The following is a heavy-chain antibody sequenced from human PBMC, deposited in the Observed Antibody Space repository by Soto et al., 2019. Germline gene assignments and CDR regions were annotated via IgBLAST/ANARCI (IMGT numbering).Heavy chain of an antibody. J-gene: IGHJ6*02. CDR3: ARDRNRYYYGSGAGGMDV. CDR1: GGSISSYY. V-gene: IGHV4-59*01. CDR2: IYYSGST. D-gene: IGHD3-10*01. Sequence: QVQLQESGPGLVKPSETLSLTCTVSGGSISSYYWSWIRQPPGKGLEWIGYIYYSGSTNYNPSLKSRVTISVDTSKNQFSLKLSSVTAADTAVYYCARDRNRYYYGSGAGGMDVWRQGTTVTVSS.